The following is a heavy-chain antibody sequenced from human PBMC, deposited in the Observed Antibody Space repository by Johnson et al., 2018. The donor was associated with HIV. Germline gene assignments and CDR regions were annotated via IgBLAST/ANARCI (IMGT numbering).Heavy chain of an antibody. CDR1: GFTFSSYG. CDR2: ISYDGSNK. CDR3: AKDMRQWELLDAFDI. Sequence: QMQLVESGGGVVQPGRSLRLSCAASGFTFSSYGMHWVLQAPGKGLEWVAVISYDGSNKYYADSVKGRFTISRDNSKNTLYLQMNSLRAEDTAVYYCAKDMRQWELLDAFDIWGQGTMVTVSS. J-gene: IGHJ3*02. V-gene: IGHV3-30*18. D-gene: IGHD1-26*01.